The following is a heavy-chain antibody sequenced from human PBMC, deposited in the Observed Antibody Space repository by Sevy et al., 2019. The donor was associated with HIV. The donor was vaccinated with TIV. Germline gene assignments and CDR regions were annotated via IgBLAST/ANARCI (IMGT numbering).Heavy chain of an antibody. CDR1: GFIFTNYG. J-gene: IGHJ3*02. CDR2: ISHDGSLK. CDR3: ANGSRATGSAFDI. D-gene: IGHD1-26*01. V-gene: IGHV3-30*18. Sequence: GESLKISCAASGFIFTNYGMHWVRQAPGKGLEWVAVISHDGSLKYYADSVRGRVTISRDSSKNTVSLQMNSLRLEDTAVYYCANGSRATGSAFDIWGQGTMVTVSS.